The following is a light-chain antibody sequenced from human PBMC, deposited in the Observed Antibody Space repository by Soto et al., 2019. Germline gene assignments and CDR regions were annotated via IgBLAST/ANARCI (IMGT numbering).Light chain of an antibody. Sequence: QSALTQPASVSGSPGQSITISCAGSSGDVGHYNYVSWYQQHPGKAPKLIIYEVTNRPSEVSNRFSGSKSGNTACLIISGLQAEDEADYYCTSYTTGRIWVFGGETKLTVL. J-gene: IGLJ3*02. CDR3: TSYTTGRIWV. CDR1: SGDVGHYNY. V-gene: IGLV2-14*01. CDR2: EVT.